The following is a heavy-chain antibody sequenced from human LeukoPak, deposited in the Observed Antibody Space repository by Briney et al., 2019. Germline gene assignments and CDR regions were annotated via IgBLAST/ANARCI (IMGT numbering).Heavy chain of an antibody. CDR2: IRYDGSNK. Sequence: GGSLRLSCAASGFTFSSYGMHWVRQAPGKGLEWVAFIRYDGSNKYYADSVKGRFTISRDNSKNTLYLQMNSLRAEDTAVYYCANDPPYYDFWSGSFDYWAQGTLVTVSS. D-gene: IGHD3-3*01. CDR3: ANDPPYYDFWSGSFDY. CDR1: GFTFSSYG. V-gene: IGHV3-30*02. J-gene: IGHJ4*02.